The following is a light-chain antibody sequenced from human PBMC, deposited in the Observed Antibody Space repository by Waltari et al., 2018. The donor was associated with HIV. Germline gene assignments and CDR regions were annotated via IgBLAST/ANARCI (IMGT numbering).Light chain of an antibody. CDR3: CSYAETSSYV. J-gene: IGLJ1*01. V-gene: IGLV2-23*02. CDR1: SSDVGTYNL. CDR2: EVT. Sequence: SALTQPASVSGSPGQSITISCNGTSSDVGTYNLVYWYQQHPGRTPKLMIYEVTKRPSGDSYRFPGSKSGEPASLTIAGLQAEDEADYYCCSYAETSSYVFETATNVTV.